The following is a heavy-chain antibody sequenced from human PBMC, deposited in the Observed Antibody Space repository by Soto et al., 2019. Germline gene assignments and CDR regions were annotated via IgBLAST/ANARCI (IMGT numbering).Heavy chain of an antibody. CDR3: AREGSGYTRGIDP. J-gene: IGHJ5*02. D-gene: IGHD3-22*01. Sequence: PSETLSLTCAVSGGSISSGGYSWSWIRQPPGKGLEWIGYIYHSGSTYYNPSLKSRVTISVDRSKNQFSLKLSSVTAADTAVYYCAREGSGYTRGIDPWGQGTLVTVSS. CDR1: GGSISSGGYS. V-gene: IGHV4-30-2*01. CDR2: IYHSGST.